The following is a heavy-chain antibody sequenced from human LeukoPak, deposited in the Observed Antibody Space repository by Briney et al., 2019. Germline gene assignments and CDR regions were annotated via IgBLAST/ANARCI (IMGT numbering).Heavy chain of an antibody. CDR2: IRYDGSNK. CDR3: AKDLSDSGSYSFFDY. V-gene: IGHV3-30*02. D-gene: IGHD1-26*01. Sequence: GGSLRLSCAASGFTFSSYGMHWVRQAPGKGLEWVAFIRYDGSNKYYADSVKGRFTISRDNSKNTLHLQMNSLRAEDTAVYYCAKDLSDSGSYSFFDYWGQGTLVTVSS. CDR1: GFTFSSYG. J-gene: IGHJ4*02.